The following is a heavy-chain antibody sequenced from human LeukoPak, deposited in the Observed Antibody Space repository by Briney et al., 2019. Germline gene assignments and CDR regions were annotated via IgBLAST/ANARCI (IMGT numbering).Heavy chain of an antibody. D-gene: IGHD3-10*01. CDR2: IRSDGSNT. CDR1: GFSFSDFD. J-gene: IGHJ4*02. V-gene: IGHV3-30*02. CDR3: AIIPLGGRFDY. Sequence: GGSLRLSCATSGFSFSDFDMQWVRQAPGQGLEWVAFIRSDGSNTYYGDSVKGRFTISRDNSKKILHLQMNSLRPGDTALYYCAIIPLGGRFDYWGQGTLVIVSS.